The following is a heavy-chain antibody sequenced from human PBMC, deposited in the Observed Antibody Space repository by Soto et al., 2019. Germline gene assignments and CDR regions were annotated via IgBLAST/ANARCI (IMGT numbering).Heavy chain of an antibody. CDR3: VRGERGWYDY. Sequence: QVQLQESGPGLVKPSETLSLTCTVSSDSISSYYWSWIRQPAGKGLEWIGRIYISGRTNYNPSLKSRVTMSVDTSKNQFSLNLSAVTAADTAVDYCVRGERGWYDYWGQGTLVTFAS. J-gene: IGHJ4*02. D-gene: IGHD6-19*01. CDR1: SDSISSYY. V-gene: IGHV4-4*07. CDR2: IYISGRT.